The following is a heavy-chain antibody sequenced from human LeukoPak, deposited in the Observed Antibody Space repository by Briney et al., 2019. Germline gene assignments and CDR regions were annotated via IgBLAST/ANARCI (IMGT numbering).Heavy chain of an antibody. CDR1: GFTFSSFA. CDR3: ARNPATGTADY. V-gene: IGHV3-11*06. D-gene: IGHD6-13*01. Sequence: GGSLRLSCEASGFTFSSFAMGWLRQAPGKGLEWVSYISSSSSHTNYADSVKGRFAISRDNAKNSLYLQMNSLRAEDTAVYYCARNPATGTADYWGQGTLVTVSS. CDR2: ISSSSSHT. J-gene: IGHJ4*02.